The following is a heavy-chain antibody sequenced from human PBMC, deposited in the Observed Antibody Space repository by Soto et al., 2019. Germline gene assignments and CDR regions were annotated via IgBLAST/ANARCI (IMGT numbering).Heavy chain of an antibody. V-gene: IGHV3-30*04. D-gene: IGHD3-22*01. CDR3: TKSSGGGSSVGMDY. CDR1: GFIFKNYA. CDR2: ITRDGYNK. J-gene: IGHJ4*02. Sequence: SGGSLRLSXAGSGFIFKNYALNWVRQAPGKGLEWVASITRDGYNKYYADSVKGRFTISRDNSRDTLSLQMTALTIEDSSVYYCTKSSGGGSSVGMDYWGQGTRVTVSS.